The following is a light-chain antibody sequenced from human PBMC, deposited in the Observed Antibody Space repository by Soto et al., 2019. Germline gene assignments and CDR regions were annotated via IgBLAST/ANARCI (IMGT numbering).Light chain of an antibody. CDR1: QSISTW. V-gene: IGKV1-5*01. Sequence: DIQMTQSPSTLSASVRDRITITCRASQSISTWLAWYQQKPGKAPKLLIYDASSLESGVPSRFSGRGSGTEFTLTISSLQPDDFASYYCQHYNSYSGTFGQGTKVEIK. J-gene: IGKJ1*01. CDR2: DAS. CDR3: QHYNSYSGT.